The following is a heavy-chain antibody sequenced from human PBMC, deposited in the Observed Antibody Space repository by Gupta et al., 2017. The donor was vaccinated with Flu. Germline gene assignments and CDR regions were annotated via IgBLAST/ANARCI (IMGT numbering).Heavy chain of an antibody. Sequence: STNWMHWVRQAPGKGLEWVSGINNGGTATYYADSVKGRFTISRDNAKSTLFLQMNSLRAEDTAVYYCGTVFDYWGQGTLVTVSS. J-gene: IGHJ4*02. CDR3: GTVFDY. V-gene: IGHV3-74*01. CDR1: STNW. CDR2: INNGGTAT.